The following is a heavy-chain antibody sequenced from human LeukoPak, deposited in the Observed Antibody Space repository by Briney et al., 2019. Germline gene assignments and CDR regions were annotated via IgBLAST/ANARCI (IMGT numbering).Heavy chain of an antibody. D-gene: IGHD1-26*01. CDR2: IGTAGDR. Sequence: GGSLRLSCAASGFTLSNYDMHWVRQTTGKGLEWVSGIGTAGDRYYPASVKGRFTISREIAKSSLYLQMNSLRAEDTAVYYCARVGLGAVHDAFDIRGQGTTVTVSS. CDR3: ARVGLGAVHDAFDI. J-gene: IGHJ3*02. V-gene: IGHV3-13*04. CDR1: GFTLSNYD.